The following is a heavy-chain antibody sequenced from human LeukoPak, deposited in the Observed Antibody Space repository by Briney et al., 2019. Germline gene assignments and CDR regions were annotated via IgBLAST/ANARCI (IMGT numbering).Heavy chain of an antibody. Sequence: PGGSLRLSCAASGFTFSTYAMHWVRQAPGEGLEYVSAISTNGDSTYYADSVKGRFTISRDNSKNTLFLQMGSLRADDMAVYYCARWGSTSCYDYWGQGTLVTVSS. D-gene: IGHD2-2*01. CDR1: GFTFSTYA. V-gene: IGHV3-64*02. J-gene: IGHJ4*02. CDR2: ISTNGDST. CDR3: ARWGSTSCYDY.